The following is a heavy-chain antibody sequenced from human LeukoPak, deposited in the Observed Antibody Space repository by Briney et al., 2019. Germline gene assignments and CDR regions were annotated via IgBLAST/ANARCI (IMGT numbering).Heavy chain of an antibody. CDR1: GYTFTSYG. J-gene: IGHJ3*02. Sequence: ASVKVSCKASGYTFTSYGIVWVRQAPGQGLEWMGWISGYNGNTNYAQKFQGRVAMTTDTSTSTAYMELRSLRSDDSAMYYCARDVWRWKPPHDAFDIWGQGTMVIVSS. D-gene: IGHD2-21*01. CDR3: ARDVWRWKPPHDAFDI. CDR2: ISGYNGNT. V-gene: IGHV1-18*04.